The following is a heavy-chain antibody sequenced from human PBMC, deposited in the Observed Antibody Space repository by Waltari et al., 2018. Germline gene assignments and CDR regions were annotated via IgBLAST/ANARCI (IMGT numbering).Heavy chain of an antibody. J-gene: IGHJ1*01. CDR3: AANYDSSGYYYVSWSPEYFQH. CDR1: GGTFSSYA. V-gene: IGHV1-69*08. CDR2: IIPIFGTA. D-gene: IGHD3-22*01. Sequence: QVQLVQSGAEVKKPGSSVKVSCKASGGTFSSYAISWVRQAPGQGLEWMGRIIPIFGTANYAQKFQGRVTITADKSPSTAYMELSSLRSEDTAVYYCAANYDSSGYYYVSWSPEYFQHWGQGTLVIVSS.